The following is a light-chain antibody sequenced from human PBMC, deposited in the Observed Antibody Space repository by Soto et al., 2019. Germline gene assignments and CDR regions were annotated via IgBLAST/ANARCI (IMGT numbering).Light chain of an antibody. V-gene: IGKV1-13*02. J-gene: IGKJ5*01. CDR2: DAS. CDR1: QGISSA. CDR3: QQFHSYPHT. Sequence: GDRVTITCRASQGISSALAWYQQKPGKAPKLLIYDASSLESGVPSRFSGSGSGTDFTLTISSLQPEDFATYYCQQFHSYPHTFGQGTRLEIK.